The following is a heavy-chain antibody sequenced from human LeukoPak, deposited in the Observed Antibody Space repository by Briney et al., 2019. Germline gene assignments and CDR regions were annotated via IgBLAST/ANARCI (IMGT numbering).Heavy chain of an antibody. D-gene: IGHD6-13*01. CDR1: GGSINFYY. CDR2: IYSTGST. CDR3: ARGIADPYSFDS. V-gene: IGHV4-4*07. Sequence: PSETLSLTCTVSGGSINFYYWSWIRQPAGKGLEWIGRIYSTGSTNYSPSLKSRVTMSVDKSKNQFTLNLSSVTAADTAVYYCARGIADPYSFDSWGQGTLVTVSS. J-gene: IGHJ4*02.